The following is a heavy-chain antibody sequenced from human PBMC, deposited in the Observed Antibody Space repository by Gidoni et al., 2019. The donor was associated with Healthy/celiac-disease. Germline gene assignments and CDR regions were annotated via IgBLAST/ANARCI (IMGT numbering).Heavy chain of an antibody. CDR1: GYTFTSDG. V-gene: IGHV1-18*04. D-gene: IGHD3-9*01. Sequence: QVQLVQSGAEVKKPGSSVKVSCKGSGYTFTSDGISWERQAPVQGLEWMGWISASNGNTNYAQKLQVRVTMTTDTSTSTAYMELRSLRSDDSAVYYCARFGLRYFDWLLYGGANFDYWGQGTLVTVSS. CDR2: ISASNGNT. J-gene: IGHJ4*02. CDR3: ARFGLRYFDWLLYGGANFDY.